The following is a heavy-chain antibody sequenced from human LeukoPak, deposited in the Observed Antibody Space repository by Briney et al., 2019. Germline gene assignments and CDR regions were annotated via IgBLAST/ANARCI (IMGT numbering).Heavy chain of an antibody. D-gene: IGHD6-19*01. CDR1: GGTFSSYA. CDR3: ARGVQGWNFDY. J-gene: IGHJ4*02. Sequence: ASVTVSFKASGGTFSSYAISWVRQAPGQGLEWMGGIIPIFGTANYAQKFQGRVTITADESTSTAYMELSSLRSEDTAVYYCARGVQGWNFDYWGQGTLVTVSS. CDR2: IIPIFGTA. V-gene: IGHV1-69*13.